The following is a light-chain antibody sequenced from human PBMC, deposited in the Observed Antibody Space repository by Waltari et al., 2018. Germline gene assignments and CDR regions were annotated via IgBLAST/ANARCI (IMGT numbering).Light chain of an antibody. CDR2: GAS. V-gene: IGKV3-20*01. CDR3: QHYVRLPAT. Sequence: IVLTQSPGTLSLSPGERATLSCRASQSVSRSLAWYQQKPDQAPKLLIYGASTRATVIPDRFTGSGSGTDFSLTISSLDPEDFAIYFCQHYVRLPATFGQGTKVEIK. J-gene: IGKJ1*01. CDR1: QSVSRS.